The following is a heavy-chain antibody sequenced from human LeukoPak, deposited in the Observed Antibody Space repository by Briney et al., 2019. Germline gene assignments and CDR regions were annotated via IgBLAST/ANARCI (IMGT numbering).Heavy chain of an antibody. Sequence: GASVKVSCKASEGTFSSYAISWVRQAPGQGLEWMGGIIPIFGTANYAQKFQGRVTITTDESTSTAYMELSSLRSEDTAVYYCARGRPVDTAMASPYYYYYYMDVWGKGTTVTVSS. V-gene: IGHV1-69*05. D-gene: IGHD5-18*01. CDR1: EGTFSSYA. J-gene: IGHJ6*03. CDR2: IIPIFGTA. CDR3: ARGRPVDTAMASPYYYYYYMDV.